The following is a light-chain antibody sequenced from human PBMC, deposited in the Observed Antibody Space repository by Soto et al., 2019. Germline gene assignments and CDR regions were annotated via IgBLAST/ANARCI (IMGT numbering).Light chain of an antibody. Sequence: AIRMTQSPSSFSASTGDRVTITCRASQGISSYLAWYQQKPGKAPKLLIYAASTLQSGVPSRFSGSGSGTDFTLTISCLQSEEFATYYCQQYYSYPFTFGPGNKVAIK. J-gene: IGKJ3*01. CDR2: AAS. V-gene: IGKV1-8*01. CDR3: QQYYSYPFT. CDR1: QGISSY.